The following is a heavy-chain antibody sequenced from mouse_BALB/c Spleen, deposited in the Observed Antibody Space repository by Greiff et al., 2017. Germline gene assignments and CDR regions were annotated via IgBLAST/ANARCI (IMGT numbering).Heavy chain of an antibody. V-gene: IGHV5-6*01. J-gene: IGHJ4*01. CDR1: GFTFSSYG. D-gene: IGHD1-2*01. Sequence: EVQGVESGGDLVKPGGSLKLSCAASGFTFSSYGMSWVRQTPDKRLEWVATISSGGSYTYYPDSVKGRFTISRDNAKNTLYLQMSSLKSEDTAMYYCARPITTATNYAMDYWGQGTSVTVSS. CDR3: ARPITTATNYAMDY. CDR2: ISSGGSYT.